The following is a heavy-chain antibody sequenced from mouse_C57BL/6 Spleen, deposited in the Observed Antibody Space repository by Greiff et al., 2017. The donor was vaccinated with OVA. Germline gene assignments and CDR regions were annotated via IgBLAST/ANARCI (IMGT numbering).Heavy chain of an antibody. CDR3: ARQPSGYAMDY. D-gene: IGHD3-1*01. CDR2: IYPGDGDT. V-gene: IGHV1-80*01. CDR1: GYAFSSYW. Sequence: VKLVESGAELVKPGASVKISCKASGYAFSSYWMNWVKQRPGKGLEWIGQIYPGDGDTNYNGKFKGKATLTAYKSSSTAYIQLSSLTSEDSAVYFCARQPSGYAMDYWGQGTSVTVSS. J-gene: IGHJ4*01.